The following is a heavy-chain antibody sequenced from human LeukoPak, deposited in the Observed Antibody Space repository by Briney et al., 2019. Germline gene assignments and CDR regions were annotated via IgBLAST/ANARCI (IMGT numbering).Heavy chain of an antibody. J-gene: IGHJ4*02. D-gene: IGHD3-10*01. CDR3: AKDRLLAALLWFGELLTPDFDD. V-gene: IGHV3-30*18. Sequence: PGGSLRLSCAASGFTFSSYGMHWVRQAPGKGLEWVAVISYDGSNKYYADSVKGRFTISRDNSKNTLYLQMNSLRAEDTAVYYCAKDRLLAALLWFGELLTPDFDDWGQGTLVTVSS. CDR1: GFTFSSYG. CDR2: ISYDGSNK.